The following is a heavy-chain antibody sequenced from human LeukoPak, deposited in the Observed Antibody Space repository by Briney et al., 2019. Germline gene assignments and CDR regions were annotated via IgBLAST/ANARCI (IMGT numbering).Heavy chain of an antibody. Sequence: TGGSLRLSCAASGFSVSSNYMSWVRQAPGKGLEWASVIYSDGRTYYTDSVKGRFTISRDNSKNTLYLRMNSLRAEDTAVNYLAGIFPNEVATMIPDYWGRAPWSPSPQ. CDR1: GFSVSSNY. D-gene: IGHD5-24*01. CDR2: IYSDGRT. V-gene: IGHV3-53*01. J-gene: IGHJ4*02. CDR3: AGIFPNEVATMIPDY.